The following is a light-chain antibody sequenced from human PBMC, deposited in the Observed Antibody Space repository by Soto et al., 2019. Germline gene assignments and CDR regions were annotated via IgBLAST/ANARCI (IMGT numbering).Light chain of an antibody. J-gene: IGKJ5*01. V-gene: IGKV2D-29*02. CDR2: EVS. Sequence: DVVMTQTKLSLSVAPGQPASISCKSSQSLLHITGETFLFWYLQKPGQSPQLLIYEVSTRVSGVPDRFSGSGSGTDFTLEISRVETDDVGIYYCMQSTQLPPTFGQVTRLEIK. CDR3: MQSTQLPPT. CDR1: QSLLHITGETF.